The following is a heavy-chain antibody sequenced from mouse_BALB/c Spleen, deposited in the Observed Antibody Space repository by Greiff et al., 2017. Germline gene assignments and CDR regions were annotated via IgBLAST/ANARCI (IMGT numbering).Heavy chain of an antibody. J-gene: IGHJ2*01. Sequence: EVKLMESGPSLVKPSQTLSLTCSVTGDSITSGYWNWIRKFPGNKLEYMGYISYSGSTYYNPSLKSRISITRDTSKNQYYLQLNSVSTEDTATYYCARGGLYYYGSSYFDYWGQGTTLTVSS. CDR2: ISYSGST. CDR3: ARGGLYYYGSSYFDY. V-gene: IGHV3-8*02. CDR1: GDSITSGY. D-gene: IGHD1-1*01.